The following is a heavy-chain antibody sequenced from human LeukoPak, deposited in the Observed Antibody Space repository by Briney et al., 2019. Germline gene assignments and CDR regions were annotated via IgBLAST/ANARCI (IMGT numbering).Heavy chain of an antibody. J-gene: IGHJ4*02. V-gene: IGHV3-43*02. CDR2: ISGDGGST. CDR1: GFTFDDYA. D-gene: IGHD3-22*01. CDR3: AKDMWYYDSSGLYDY. Sequence: GGSLRLSCAASGFTFDDYAMHWVRQAPGKGLEWVSLISGDGGSTYYADSVKGRFTISRDSSKNSLYLQMNSLRTEDTALYYCAKDMWYYDSSGLYDYWGQGTLVTVSS.